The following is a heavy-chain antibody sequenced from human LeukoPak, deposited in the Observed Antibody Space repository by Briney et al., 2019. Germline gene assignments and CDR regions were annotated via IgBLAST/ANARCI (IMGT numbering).Heavy chain of an antibody. J-gene: IGHJ4*02. D-gene: IGHD3-9*01. Sequence: GGSLRLSCAASGFTFSSYGMSWVRQAPGKGLEWVSGISDSCGSTNYADSVKGRFTISRDNSKNTLYLQLNSLRAEDTAVYYCAKDLRRDILTGYSDYWGQGTLVTVSS. V-gene: IGHV3-23*01. CDR2: ISDSCGST. CDR3: AKDLRRDILTGYSDY. CDR1: GFTFSSYG.